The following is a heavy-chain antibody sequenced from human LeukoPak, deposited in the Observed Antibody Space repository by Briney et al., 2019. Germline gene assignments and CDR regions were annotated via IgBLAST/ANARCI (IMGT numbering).Heavy chain of an antibody. CDR1: GGSFSGYY. CDR3: ASGGEIGDSSGYYYYFDY. D-gene: IGHD3-22*01. Sequence: SETLSLTCAVYGGSFSGYYWSWIRQPPGKGLEWIGEINHSGSTNYNPSLKSRVTISVDTSKNQFSLKLSSVTAADTAVYHCASGGEIGDSSGYYYYFDYWGQGTLDTVSS. CDR2: INHSGST. J-gene: IGHJ4*02. V-gene: IGHV4-34*01.